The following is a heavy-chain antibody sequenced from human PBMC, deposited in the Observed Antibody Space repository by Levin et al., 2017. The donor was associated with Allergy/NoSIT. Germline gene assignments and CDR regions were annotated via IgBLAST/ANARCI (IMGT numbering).Heavy chain of an antibody. CDR3: ARLVSSTWLLDGSDAFDV. CDR2: IDWDDNE. J-gene: IGHJ3*01. Sequence: TLSLTCAFSGFSLSTSGMSVHWIRQPPGTALEWLALIDWDDNEDFRTSLRTRLAISKDTSRKEVVLTMTNVDPVDTATYYCARLVSSTWLLDGSDAFDVWGQGTLVTVSS. V-gene: IGHV2-70*01. CDR1: GFSLSTSGMS. D-gene: IGHD6-13*01.